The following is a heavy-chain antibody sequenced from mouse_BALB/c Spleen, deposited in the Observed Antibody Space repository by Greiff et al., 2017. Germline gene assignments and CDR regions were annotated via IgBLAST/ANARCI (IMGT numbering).Heavy chain of an antibody. CDR1: GFTFSSYT. Sequence: EVMLVESGGGLVQPGGSLKLSCAASGFTFSSYTMSWVRQTPEKRLEWVAYISNGGGSTYYPDTVKGRFTISRDNAKNTLYLQMSSLKSEDTAMYYCARGGYYGNSYAMDYWGQGTSVTVSS. J-gene: IGHJ4*01. D-gene: IGHD2-1*01. CDR2: ISNGGGST. V-gene: IGHV5-12-2*01. CDR3: ARGGYYGNSYAMDY.